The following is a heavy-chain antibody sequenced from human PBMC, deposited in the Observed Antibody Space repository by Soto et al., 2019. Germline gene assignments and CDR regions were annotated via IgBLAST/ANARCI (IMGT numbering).Heavy chain of an antibody. D-gene: IGHD6-6*01. J-gene: IGHJ3*02. CDR2: IGTAGDT. Sequence: EVQLVESGGGLVQPGGSLRLSCAASGFTFSSYDMHWVLQATGKGLEWVTAIGTAGDTYYPGSVKGRFTISRENAKNSLYLKMISLRAGDTAVYYCASSHSSSSVAFDIWGQGTMVTVSS. V-gene: IGHV3-13*01. CDR1: GFTFSSYD. CDR3: ASSHSSSSVAFDI.